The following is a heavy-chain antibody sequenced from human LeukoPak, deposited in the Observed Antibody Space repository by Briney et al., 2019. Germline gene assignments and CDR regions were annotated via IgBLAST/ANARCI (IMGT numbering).Heavy chain of an antibody. J-gene: IGHJ4*02. D-gene: IGHD3-10*01. CDR1: GYSFTNYF. Sequence: ASVKVSCKASGYSFTNYFIFWVRQAPGQGLDWMAYVNPYNGFTKFAQKFQGRVTITRDTSTNTAYMELSSLRSDDTAVYYCARDPSYYGSGSPYDYWGQGTLVTVSS. CDR3: ARDPSYYGSGSPYDY. V-gene: IGHV1-2*02. CDR2: VNPYNGFT.